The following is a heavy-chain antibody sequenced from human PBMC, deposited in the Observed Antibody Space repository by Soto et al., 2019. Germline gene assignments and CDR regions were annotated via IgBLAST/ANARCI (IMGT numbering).Heavy chain of an antibody. CDR3: AGLTGKLEY. CDR1: GFTFSSYG. Sequence: LRLSCAASGFTFSSYGMHWVRQAPGKGLEWVAVIWYDGSNKYYADSVKGRFTISRDNSKNTLYFQMNSLRAEDTAVYYCAGLTGKLEYWGPGTLVTVSS. J-gene: IGHJ4*02. V-gene: IGHV3-33*08. CDR2: IWYDGSNK. D-gene: IGHD3-9*01.